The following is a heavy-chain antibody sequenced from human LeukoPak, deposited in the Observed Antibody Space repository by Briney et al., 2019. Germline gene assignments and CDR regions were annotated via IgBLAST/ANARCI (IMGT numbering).Heavy chain of an antibody. D-gene: IGHD3-3*01. CDR1: GYTLTELS. V-gene: IGHV1-24*01. J-gene: IGHJ5*02. CDR2: FDPEDGET. Sequence: ASVKVSCKVSGYTLTELSMHWVRQAPGKGLEWMGGFDPEDGETIYAQKFQGRVTMTEDTSTDTAYMELSSLRSEDTAVYYCATAPRILRFLEWLPAPWFDPWGQGTLVTVSS. CDR3: ATAPRILRFLEWLPAPWFDP.